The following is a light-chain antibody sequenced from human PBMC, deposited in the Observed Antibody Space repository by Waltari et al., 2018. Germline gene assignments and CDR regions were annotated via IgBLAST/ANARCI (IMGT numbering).Light chain of an antibody. J-gene: IGKJ1*01. Sequence: DIQMTQSPSTLSASVGDRVTITCRPSQIVSHCLAGYQQKPGKAPTLLIYKRSNLETGVPSRFSGSGYGTDFTLTISSLQPDDLATYYCQQYGTYPWTFGQGTKVDVK. CDR2: KRS. CDR3: QQYGTYPWT. CDR1: QIVSHC. V-gene: IGKV1-5*03.